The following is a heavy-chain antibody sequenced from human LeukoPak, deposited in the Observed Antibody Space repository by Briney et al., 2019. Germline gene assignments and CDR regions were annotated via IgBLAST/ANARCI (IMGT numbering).Heavy chain of an antibody. CDR2: ISGSGGST. CDR1: GFTFSSYA. J-gene: IGHJ5*02. Sequence: GGSLRLSCAASGFTFSSYAMSWVRQAPGKGLEWVSAISGSGGSTYYADSVKGRFTISRDNSKNTLYLQMNSLRAEDTAVYYCAKDVGYCSGGSCYPWGQGTLVTVSS. V-gene: IGHV3-23*01. CDR3: AKDVGYCSGGSCYP. D-gene: IGHD2-15*01.